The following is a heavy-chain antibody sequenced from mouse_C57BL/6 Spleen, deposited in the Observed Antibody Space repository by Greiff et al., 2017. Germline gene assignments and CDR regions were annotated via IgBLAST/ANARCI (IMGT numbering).Heavy chain of an antibody. CDR2: ISDGGSYT. V-gene: IGHV5-4*01. D-gene: IGHD3-2*02. J-gene: IGHJ3*01. CDR3: AREGAAQATLAY. Sequence: EVKLMESGGGLVKPGGSLKLSCAASGFTFSSYAMSWVRQTPEKRLEWVATISDGGSYTYYPDHVKGRFTISRDNAKNNLYLQMSHLKSEDTAMYYCAREGAAQATLAYWGQGTLVTVSA. CDR1: GFTFSSYA.